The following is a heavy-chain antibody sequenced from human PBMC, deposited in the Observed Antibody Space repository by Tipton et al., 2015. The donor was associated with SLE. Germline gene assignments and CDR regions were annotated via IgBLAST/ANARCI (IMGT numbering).Heavy chain of an antibody. Sequence: TLSLTCAVYGGSFSGYYWSWIRQPPGKGLEWIGSISYSGSTYYNPSLKSRVTISVDTSKNQFSLKLSSVTAADTAVYYCARSLSRKWTLDRWGQGTLVTVSS. D-gene: IGHD1-26*01. J-gene: IGHJ5*02. CDR3: ARSLSRKWTLDR. CDR2: ISYSGST. CDR1: GGSFSGYY. V-gene: IGHV4-34*01.